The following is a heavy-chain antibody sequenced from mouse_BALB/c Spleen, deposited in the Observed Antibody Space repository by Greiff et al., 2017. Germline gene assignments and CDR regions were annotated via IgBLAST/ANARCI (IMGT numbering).Heavy chain of an antibody. CDR2: ISSGGST. CDR3: ARGGDYDGYPRFAY. V-gene: IGHV5-6-5*01. J-gene: IGHJ3*01. Sequence: EVKVVESGGGLVKPGGSLKLSCAASGFTFSSYAMSWVRQTPEKRLEWVASISSGGSTYYPDSVKGRFTISRDNARNILYLQMSSLRSEDTAMYYCARGGDYDGYPRFAYWGQGTLVTGSA. CDR1: GFTFSSYA. D-gene: IGHD2-3*01.